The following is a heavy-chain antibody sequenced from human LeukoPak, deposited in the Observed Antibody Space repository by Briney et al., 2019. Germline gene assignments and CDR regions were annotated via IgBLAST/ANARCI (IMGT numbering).Heavy chain of an antibody. CDR1: GFTFSSYW. Sequence: GGSLRLSCAASGFTFSSYWMHWVRQAPGKGLVWVSRIDSDGTSTNYADSVKGRFTISRDNAKNTLYLQMNSLRAEDTALYYCAKRSGYSYGPFDYWGQGTLVTVSS. J-gene: IGHJ4*02. D-gene: IGHD5-18*01. CDR2: IDSDGTST. CDR3: AKRSGYSYGPFDY. V-gene: IGHV3-74*01.